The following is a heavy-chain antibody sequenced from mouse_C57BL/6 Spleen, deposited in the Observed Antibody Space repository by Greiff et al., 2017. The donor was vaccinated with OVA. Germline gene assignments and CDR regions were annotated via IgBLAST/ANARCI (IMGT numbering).Heavy chain of an antibody. CDR1: GYTFTDYK. Sequence: VQLQQSGPELVKPGASVKIPCKASGYTFTDYKMDWVKQSHGKSLEWIGDINPNNGGTIYNQKFKGKATLTLDKSSSTAYMEVRSLTSEDTAVYYCARNYYSNWYFDVWGTGTTVTVSS. D-gene: IGHD2-5*01. V-gene: IGHV1-18*01. J-gene: IGHJ1*03. CDR3: ARNYYSNWYFDV. CDR2: INPNNGGT.